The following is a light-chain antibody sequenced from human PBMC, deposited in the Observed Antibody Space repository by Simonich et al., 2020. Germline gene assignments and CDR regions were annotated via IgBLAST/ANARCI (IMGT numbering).Light chain of an antibody. CDR3: QQYGSSRT. J-gene: IGKJ2*02. V-gene: IGKV3D-20*01. Sequence: EIVLTQSPGTLSLSPGERATLSCRASPSVSSSYLAWYQQKPGLAPRLLIDDASSRATGIPDRFSGSGSGTDFTLTISRLEPEDFAVYYCQQYGSSRTFGQGTKLEIK. CDR1: PSVSSSY. CDR2: DAS.